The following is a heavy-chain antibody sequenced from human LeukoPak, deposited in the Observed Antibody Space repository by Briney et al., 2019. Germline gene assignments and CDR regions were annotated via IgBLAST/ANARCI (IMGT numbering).Heavy chain of an antibody. CDR2: ISYDGSNK. V-gene: IGHV3-30*04. Sequence: EGSLRLSCAASGFTFSSYAMHWVRQAPGKGLEWVAVISYDGSNKYYADSVKGRVTISRDNSKNTLYLQMNSLRAEDTAMYYCVKDRHYSSSIMGIWGQGTLVTVSS. J-gene: IGHJ4*02. CDR1: GFTFSSYA. D-gene: IGHD6-19*01. CDR3: VKDRHYSSSIMGI.